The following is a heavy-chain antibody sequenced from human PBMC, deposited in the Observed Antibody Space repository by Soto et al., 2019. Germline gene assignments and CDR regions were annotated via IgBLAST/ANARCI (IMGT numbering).Heavy chain of an antibody. CDR2: ISSSSSYI. Sequence: GGSLRLSCAASGFTFSSYSMDWVRQAPGKGLEWVSSISSSSSYIYYADSVKGRFTISRDNAKNSLYPQMNSLRAEDTAVYYCARVGTYYDFWSGYYGMDVWGQGTTVTVSS. V-gene: IGHV3-21*01. J-gene: IGHJ6*02. CDR3: ARVGTYYDFWSGYYGMDV. CDR1: GFTFSSYS. D-gene: IGHD3-3*01.